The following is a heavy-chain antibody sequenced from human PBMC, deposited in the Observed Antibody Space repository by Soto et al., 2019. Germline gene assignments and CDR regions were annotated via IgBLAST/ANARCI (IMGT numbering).Heavy chain of an antibody. V-gene: IGHV4-30-2*01. CDR3: ARVAHYDFWSGYPPQARGYSYYYGMDV. D-gene: IGHD3-3*01. CDR1: GGSISSGGYS. J-gene: IGHJ6*02. CDR2: IYHSGST. Sequence: SETLSLTCAVSGGSISSGGYSWSWIRQPPGKGLEWIGYIYHSGSTYYNPSLKSRVTISVDRSKNQFSLKLSSVTAADTAVYYCARVAHYDFWSGYPPQARGYSYYYGMDVWGQGTTVTVS.